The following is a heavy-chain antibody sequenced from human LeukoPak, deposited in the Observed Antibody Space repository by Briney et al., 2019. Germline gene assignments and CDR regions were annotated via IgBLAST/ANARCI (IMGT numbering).Heavy chain of an antibody. Sequence: SQTLSLTCAVSGGSISSGGYSWSWIRQPPGKGLEWIGYIYHSGSTYYNPSLKSRVTISVDRSKNQFSLKLSSVTAADTAVYYCARPASGSYYKGAFDIWGQGTMATVSS. CDR2: IYHSGST. J-gene: IGHJ3*02. D-gene: IGHD3-10*01. CDR1: GGSISSGGYS. CDR3: ARPASGSYYKGAFDI. V-gene: IGHV4-30-2*01.